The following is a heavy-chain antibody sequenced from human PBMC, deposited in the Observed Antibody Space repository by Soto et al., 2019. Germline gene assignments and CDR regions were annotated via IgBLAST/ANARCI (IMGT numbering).Heavy chain of an antibody. CDR3: ARVTPGNNLFYFSGMDV. D-gene: IGHD1-1*01. V-gene: IGHV3-30-3*01. CDR2: ISYEGSNT. J-gene: IGHJ6*02. Sequence: GGSLRLSCVASGFTFGTYAIHRVRQAQGKGMQWVALISYEGSNTYYADSVKGRFTVSRDNSKSTPYLQMNSLRPEDTGVYYCARVTPGNNLFYFSGMDVWGQGTSVTVSS. CDR1: GFTFGTYA.